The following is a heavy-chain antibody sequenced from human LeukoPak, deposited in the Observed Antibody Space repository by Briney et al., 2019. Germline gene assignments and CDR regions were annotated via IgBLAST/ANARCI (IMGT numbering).Heavy chain of an antibody. CDR2: ISSNGGST. CDR1: GFTFSRYV. J-gene: IGHJ4*02. CDR3: VSHSGDSGSYYGPFDY. Sequence: GGSLRLSCSASGFTFSRYVMHWVRQAPGKGLEYVSAISSNGGSTYHADSVKGRFTISRDNSKNTLYLQMSSLRAEDTAVYYCVSHSGDSGSYYGPFDYWGQGTLVTVTS. V-gene: IGHV3-64D*09. D-gene: IGHD1-26*01.